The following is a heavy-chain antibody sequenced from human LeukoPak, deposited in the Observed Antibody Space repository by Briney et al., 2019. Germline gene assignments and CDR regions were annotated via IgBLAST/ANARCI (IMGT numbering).Heavy chain of an antibody. CDR1: GFTFSSYG. D-gene: IGHD6-13*01. CDR3: ARDHYSSSWLDAFDI. Sequence: PGGSLRLSCAASGFTFSSYGMHWVRQAPGKGLEWVAVIWYDGSNKYYADSVKGRFTISRDNSKNTLYLQMNSLRAEDTAVYYCARDHYSSSWLDAFDIWGQGTMVTVS. V-gene: IGHV3-33*01. CDR2: IWYDGSNK. J-gene: IGHJ3*02.